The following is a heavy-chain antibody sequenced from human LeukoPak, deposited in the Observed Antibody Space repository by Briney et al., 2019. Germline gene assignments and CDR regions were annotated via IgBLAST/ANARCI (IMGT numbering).Heavy chain of an antibody. D-gene: IGHD3-9*01. Sequence: PGGSLRLSCAASGFTFSSYWMHWVRQAPGKGQVWVSRINTDGCSTSYADSVKGRFTISRDNAKNSLYLQMNSLRAEDTALYYCAKGRVDILTGYCSFDYWGQGTLVTVSS. CDR2: INTDGCST. CDR3: AKGRVDILTGYCSFDY. V-gene: IGHV3-74*01. CDR1: GFTFSSYW. J-gene: IGHJ4*02.